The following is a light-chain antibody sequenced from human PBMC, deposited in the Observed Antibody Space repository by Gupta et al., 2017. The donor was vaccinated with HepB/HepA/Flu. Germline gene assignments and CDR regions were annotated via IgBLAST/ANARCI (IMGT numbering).Light chain of an antibody. CDR2: WAS. CDR1: QSVSDSSNNRYY. CDR3: QQYDSFPYT. Sequence: DLVMSQSPTSLAVSLGERATINCKSSQSVSDSSNNRYYLAWYQQKPRQPPRLLIYWASTRESGVPDRFSGSGSATDFTLTISSLQAEDVAVYYCQQYDSFPYTFGQGTKVEIK. J-gene: IGKJ2*01. V-gene: IGKV4-1*01.